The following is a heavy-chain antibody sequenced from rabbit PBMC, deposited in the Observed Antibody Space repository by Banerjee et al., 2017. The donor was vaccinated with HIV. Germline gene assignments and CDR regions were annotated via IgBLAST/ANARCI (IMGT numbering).Heavy chain of an antibody. D-gene: IGHD4-1*01. CDR1: GFSFSSNYW. CDR2: IYAGSSGTT. CDR3: ARDLAGVIGWNFGL. V-gene: IGHV1S45*01. Sequence: QEQLVESGGGLVQPEGSLTLTCTASGFSFSSNYWICWVRQAPGKGLELIACIYAGSSGTTYYASWAKGRFTISKTSSTTVTLQMTSLTAADTATYFCARDLAGVIGWNFGLWGQGTLVTVS. J-gene: IGHJ3*01.